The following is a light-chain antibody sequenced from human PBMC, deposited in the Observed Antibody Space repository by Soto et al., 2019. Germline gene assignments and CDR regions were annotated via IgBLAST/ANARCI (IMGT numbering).Light chain of an antibody. Sequence: EIVMTQSPATLSVSPGERATLSCRASQSVSSNLAWYQQKPGQAHRLLIYGASTRPTGIPARFSGSGSGTEYKITISCLLSEDFEVYYCQQYNNWLTWRFGQETKVELQ. J-gene: IGKJ1*01. CDR1: QSVSSN. CDR3: QQYNNWLTWR. V-gene: IGKV3-15*01. CDR2: GAS.